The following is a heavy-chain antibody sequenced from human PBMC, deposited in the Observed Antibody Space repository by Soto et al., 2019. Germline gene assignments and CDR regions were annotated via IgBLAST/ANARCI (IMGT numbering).Heavy chain of an antibody. Sequence: SVKVSCKVSGDTFTAFGFSWVRQAPGQGLEWMGVTIPELGTSNYAQRLQGRVTITVDKATNTAYLNLTTLTSEDTAIYYCARTSMTRIDYWGQGTLVTVSS. CDR3: ARTSMTRIDY. CDR2: TIPELGTS. J-gene: IGHJ4*02. D-gene: IGHD4-17*01. V-gene: IGHV1-69*10. CDR1: GDTFTAFG.